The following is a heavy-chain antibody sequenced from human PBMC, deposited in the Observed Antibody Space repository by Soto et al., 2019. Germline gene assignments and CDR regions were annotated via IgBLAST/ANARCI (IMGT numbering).Heavy chain of an antibody. J-gene: IGHJ1*01. Sequence: QVQLVESGGGVVQPGRSLRLSCAASRFTFSNYAMHWVRQAPGRELEWVAVISDDGNNKYYADSVRGRFTISRDNSNNPLYLQMNSLRAEDTAVYYSARVWGYDFWSYFQYWGQDTLVTVSS. V-gene: IGHV3-30-3*01. CDR2: ISDDGNNK. CDR1: RFTFSNYA. D-gene: IGHD3-3*01. CDR3: ARVWGYDFWSYFQY.